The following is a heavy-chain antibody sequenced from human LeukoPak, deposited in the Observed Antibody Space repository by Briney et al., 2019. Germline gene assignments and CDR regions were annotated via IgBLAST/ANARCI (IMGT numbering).Heavy chain of an antibody. V-gene: IGHV1-18*01. Sequence: GSVKVSCKASGYTFTSYGISWVRQAPGQGLEWMGWISAYNGNTNYAQKLQGRVTMTTDTSTSTAYMELRSLRSDDTAVYYCARADLPRYYFDYWGQGTLVTVSS. CDR1: GYTFTSYG. J-gene: IGHJ4*02. CDR3: ARADLPRYYFDY. CDR2: ISAYNGNT. D-gene: IGHD3-3*01.